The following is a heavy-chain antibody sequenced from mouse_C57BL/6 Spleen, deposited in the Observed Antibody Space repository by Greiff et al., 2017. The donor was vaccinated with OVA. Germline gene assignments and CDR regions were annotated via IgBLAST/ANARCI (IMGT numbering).Heavy chain of an antibody. D-gene: IGHD1-1*01. CDR3: ARKDYGSSYYAMDY. J-gene: IGHJ4*01. V-gene: IGHV1-72*01. CDR2: IDPNSGGT. CDR1: GYTFTSYW. Sequence: QVQLQQPGAELVKPGASVKLSCKASGYTFTSYWMHWVKQRPGRGLEWIGRIDPNSGGTRYNEKFKSKATLTVDKPSSTAYMQLSSLTSEDSAVYYCARKDYGSSYYAMDYWGQGTSVTVAS.